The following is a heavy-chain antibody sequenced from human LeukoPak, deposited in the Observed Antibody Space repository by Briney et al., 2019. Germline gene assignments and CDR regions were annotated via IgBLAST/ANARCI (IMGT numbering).Heavy chain of an antibody. Sequence: HGWSLRLSCAASGFTFSSFSMNWVRQAPGKGLEWVSSISSSSGSIYYADSLKGRFTISRDNARNSLYLQMDSLRAEDTAVYYCARDREQLVPDFDYWGQGTLATVSS. J-gene: IGHJ4*02. CDR3: ARDREQLVPDFDY. CDR2: ISSSSGSI. CDR1: GFTFSSFS. D-gene: IGHD6-6*01. V-gene: IGHV3-21*01.